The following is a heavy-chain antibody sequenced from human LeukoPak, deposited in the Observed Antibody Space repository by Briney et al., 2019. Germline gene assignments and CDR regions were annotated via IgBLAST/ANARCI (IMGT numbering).Heavy chain of an antibody. CDR2: ISGSGGST. CDR1: GFTFSSYA. D-gene: IGHD1-14*01. V-gene: IGHV3-23*01. Sequence: LLGESLKISCAASGFTFSSYAMSWVRQAPGKGLEWVSAISGSGGSTYYADSVKGRFTISRDNSKNTLYLQMNSLRAEDTAVYYCAKDSVQRTVYCAFDIWGQGTMVTVSS. J-gene: IGHJ3*02. CDR3: AKDSVQRTVYCAFDI.